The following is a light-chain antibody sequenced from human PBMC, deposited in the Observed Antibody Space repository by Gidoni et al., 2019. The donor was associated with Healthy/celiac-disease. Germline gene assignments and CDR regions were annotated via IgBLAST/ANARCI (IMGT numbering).Light chain of an antibody. CDR1: SSDVGGYHY. CDR2: DVS. V-gene: IGLV2-14*01. J-gene: IGLJ2*01. CDR3: SSYTSSSTLV. Sequence: QSALTQPASVSGSPGQSITIPCTGTSSDVGGYHYVSWYQQHTGKAPKLMIYDVSNRPSGVSNRFSGSKSGNTASLTISGLQAEDEADYYCSSYTSSSTLVFGGGTKLTVL.